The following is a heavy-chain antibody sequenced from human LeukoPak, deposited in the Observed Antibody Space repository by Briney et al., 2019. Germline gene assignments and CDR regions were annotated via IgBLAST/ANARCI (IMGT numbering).Heavy chain of an antibody. CDR3: AGIAAAGTLETFDI. CDR2: INHSGST. J-gene: IGHJ3*02. V-gene: IGHV4-34*01. D-gene: IGHD6-13*01. CDR1: GGSFSGYY. Sequence: ASETLSLTCAVYGGSFSGYYWSWIRQPPGKGLEWIGEINHSGSTNYNPSLKSRVTISVDTSKSQFSLKLSSVTAADTAVYYCAGIAAAGTLETFDIWGQGTMVTVSS.